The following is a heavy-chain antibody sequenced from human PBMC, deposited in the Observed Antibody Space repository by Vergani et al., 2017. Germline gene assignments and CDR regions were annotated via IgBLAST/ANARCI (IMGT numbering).Heavy chain of an antibody. CDR3: ARLGYCSSTTCRQAFDF. CDR2: ISGSGGST. D-gene: IGHD2-2*01. V-gene: IGHV3-23*01. Sequence: EVQLLESGGDLVQPGGSLRLSCAASGFTFNHYAMNWVRQAPGKGLEWVSGISGSGGSTYYAGSVKGRFTISRDSSKNTLYLQMNSLSAGDTAVYYCARLGYCSSTTCRQAFDFWGQGTMVTVS. CDR1: GFTFNHYA. J-gene: IGHJ3*01.